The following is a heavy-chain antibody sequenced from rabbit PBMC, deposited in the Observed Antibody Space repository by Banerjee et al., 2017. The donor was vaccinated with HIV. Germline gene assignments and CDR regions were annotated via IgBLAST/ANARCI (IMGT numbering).Heavy chain of an antibody. CDR2: IYTGSGST. J-gene: IGHJ2*01. Sequence: QEQLEESGGDLVKPEGSLTLTCTASGFSFSTSYRICWVRQAPGKGLEWIGCIYTGSGSTYYATWAKGRFTISKTSSTTVTLQMTSLTAADTATYFCARGGTYAGDGYVTWGQGTLVTVS. D-gene: IGHD4-2*01. CDR1: GFSFSTSYR. CDR3: ARGGTYAGDGYVT. V-gene: IGHV1S45*01.